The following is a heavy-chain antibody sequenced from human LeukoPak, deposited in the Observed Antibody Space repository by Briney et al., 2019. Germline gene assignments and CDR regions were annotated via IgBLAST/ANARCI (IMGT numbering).Heavy chain of an antibody. CDR2: ISYDGSDT. V-gene: IGHV3-30*03. CDR3: ARRAGAYSHPYDY. Sequence: GGSLRLSCAASGFTFSNYGMHWVRQAPGKGLEWVAVISYDGSDTYYADSVKGRFTISRDNSKNTLYLQMNSLRAEDTAVYYCARRAGAYSHPYDYWGQGTLVTVSS. CDR1: GFTFSNYG. D-gene: IGHD4/OR15-4a*01. J-gene: IGHJ4*02.